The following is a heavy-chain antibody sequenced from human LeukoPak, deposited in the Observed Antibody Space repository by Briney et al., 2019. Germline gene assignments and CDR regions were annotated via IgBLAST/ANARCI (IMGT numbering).Heavy chain of an antibody. Sequence: GGSLRLSCAASVFTFSSYTMRWVRQAPRKGREWVSAISGSDGSTYYADSVKGRFTISRDNSKNTLYLQMNSLRAEDTAVYYCAKDPLGYSSSPDYFDYWGQGTLVTVSS. CDR2: ISGSDGST. V-gene: IGHV3-23*01. D-gene: IGHD6-13*01. CDR3: AKDPLGYSSSPDYFDY. J-gene: IGHJ4*02. CDR1: VFTFSSYT.